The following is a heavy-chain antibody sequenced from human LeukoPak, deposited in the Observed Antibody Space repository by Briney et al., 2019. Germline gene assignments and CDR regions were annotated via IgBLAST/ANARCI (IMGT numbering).Heavy chain of an antibody. CDR3: ARDVDTAMVKDNWFDP. V-gene: IGHV4-34*01. Sequence: KPSETLSLTCAVYGGSFSGYYWSWIRQPPGKGLEWIGEINHSGSTNYNPSLKSRVTISVDTSKNQFSLKLSSVTAADTAVYYCARDVDTAMVKDNWFDPWGQGTLVTVSS. J-gene: IGHJ5*02. D-gene: IGHD5-18*01. CDR1: GGSFSGYY. CDR2: INHSGST.